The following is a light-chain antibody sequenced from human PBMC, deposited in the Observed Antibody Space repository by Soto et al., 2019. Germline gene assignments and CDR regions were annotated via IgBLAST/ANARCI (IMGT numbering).Light chain of an antibody. CDR3: HQHNNWPST. CDR2: NAS. Sequence: IVMTQSPATLSVSPGERATLSCRASQRVSFNLVWYQHKPGQPPRLLMYNASNRAAGISARFTGSGSGTDFTLTIDNLQSEDFAFYYCHQHNNWPSTFGGGTKVE. CDR1: QRVSFN. V-gene: IGKV3-15*01. J-gene: IGKJ4*01.